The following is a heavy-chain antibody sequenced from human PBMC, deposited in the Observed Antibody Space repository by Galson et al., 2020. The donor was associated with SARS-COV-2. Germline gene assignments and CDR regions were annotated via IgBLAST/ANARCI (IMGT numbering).Heavy chain of an antibody. CDR1: GLTLSSYA. CDR2: ISGRGGST. CDR3: SKGERITMIVVVTVFDY. D-gene: IGHD3-22*01. J-gene: IGHJ4*02. Sequence: TGGYLRLSGAASGLTLSSYAMSWVGQAPGKGLEWVSAISGRGGSTYYADSVKVRFTISRDNSKNTLYLQMNSLRAEDTAVSYFSKGERITMIVVVTVFDYWGQGTLVTVSS. V-gene: IGHV3-23*01.